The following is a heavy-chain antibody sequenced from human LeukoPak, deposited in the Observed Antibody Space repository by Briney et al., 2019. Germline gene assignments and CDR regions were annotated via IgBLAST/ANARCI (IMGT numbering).Heavy chain of an antibody. Sequence: GGSLRLSCAASGFTFSDYAMHWVRQAPGKGLEWVAIISYDGSNKYYADSVEGRFTISRDDSKNTLYLQMNSLRAEDTAVYYCARDFPVDTAMNDWGQGTLVTVSS. J-gene: IGHJ4*02. D-gene: IGHD5-18*01. CDR3: ARDFPVDTAMND. CDR2: ISYDGSNK. V-gene: IGHV3-30-3*01. CDR1: GFTFSDYA.